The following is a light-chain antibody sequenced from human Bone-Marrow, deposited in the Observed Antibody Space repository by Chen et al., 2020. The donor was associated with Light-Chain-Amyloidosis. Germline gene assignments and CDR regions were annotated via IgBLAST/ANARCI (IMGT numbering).Light chain of an antibody. Sequence: QSVLTQPPSVSAAPGQKVTISCSGSSSNIGNDYVSWYKQLQGTAPKLLIYDNNKRPSGIPDRFSGAKSGTSATLGITGLQTGDEADYYCGTWDSGLSAVVFGGGTKLTVL. J-gene: IGLJ2*01. CDR2: DNN. CDR1: SSNIGNDY. V-gene: IGLV1-51*01. CDR3: GTWDSGLSAVV.